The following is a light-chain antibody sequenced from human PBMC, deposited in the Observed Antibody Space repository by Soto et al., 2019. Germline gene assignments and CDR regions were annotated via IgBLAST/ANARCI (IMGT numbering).Light chain of an antibody. CDR2: KAY. CDR3: QQYNSYPWT. Sequence: EIQMTQSPSTLSESVGDRVTITCRASQSISSWLAWYQQKPGKAPKLLIYKAYSLESGVPSRFSGSGSGTEFTLTISSLQPDDFATYYCQQYNSYPWTFGQGTKVDIK. V-gene: IGKV1-5*03. J-gene: IGKJ1*01. CDR1: QSISSW.